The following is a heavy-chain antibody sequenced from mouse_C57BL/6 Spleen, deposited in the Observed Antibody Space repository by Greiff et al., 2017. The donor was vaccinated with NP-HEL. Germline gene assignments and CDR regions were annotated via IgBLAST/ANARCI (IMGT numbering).Heavy chain of an antibody. CDR1: GFTFSSYA. J-gene: IGHJ4*01. V-gene: IGHV5-9-1*02. D-gene: IGHD2-4*01. CDR3: TREGDYAAMGYAMDY. Sequence: EVQVVESGEGLVKPGGSLKLSCAASGFTFSSYAISWVRQTPEKRLEWVAYISSGGDYIYYADTVKGRFTISRDNARNTLYLQMSSLKSEDTAMYYCTREGDYAAMGYAMDYWGQGTSVTVSS. CDR2: ISSGGDYI.